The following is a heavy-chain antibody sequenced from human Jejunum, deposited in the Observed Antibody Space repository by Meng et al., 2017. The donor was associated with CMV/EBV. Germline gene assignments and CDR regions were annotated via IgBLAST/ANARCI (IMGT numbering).Heavy chain of an antibody. CDR1: GFPFSSHW. J-gene: IGHJ4*02. Sequence: GFPFSSHWMHWVRQGPGKGLVWVSRINGAGSDISYADSVKGRFTISRDNAENTLYLQMNSLRAEDMAVYYCVRAGSENAYGLFDYWGQGTLVTVSS. CDR2: INGAGSDI. D-gene: IGHD3-10*01. CDR3: VRAGSENAYGLFDY. V-gene: IGHV3-74*01.